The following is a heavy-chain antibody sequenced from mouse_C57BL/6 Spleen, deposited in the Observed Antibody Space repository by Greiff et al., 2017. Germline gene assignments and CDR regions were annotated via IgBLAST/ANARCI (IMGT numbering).Heavy chain of an antibody. D-gene: IGHD2-4*01. CDR3: ARYYCDYGRNAMDY. CDR2: IYPRSGNT. CDR1: GYTFTSYG. V-gene: IGHV1-81*01. Sequence: VKLQESGAELARPGASVKLSCKASGYTFTSYGISWVKQRTGQGLEWIGEIYPRSGNTYYNEKFKGTATLTADKSSSTAYMEIRSLTSEDSAVYFCARYYCDYGRNAMDYWGQGTSVTVSS. J-gene: IGHJ4*01.